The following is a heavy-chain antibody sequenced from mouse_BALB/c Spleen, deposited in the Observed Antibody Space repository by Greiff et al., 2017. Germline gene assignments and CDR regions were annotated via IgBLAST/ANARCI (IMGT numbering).Heavy chain of an antibody. CDR2: IWSGGST. CDR1: GFSLTSYG. D-gene: IGHD2-14*01. V-gene: IGHV2-2*02. CDR3: ARNWDRYDGWFAY. J-gene: IGHJ3*01. Sequence: QVQLKQSGPGLVQPSQSLSITCTVSGFSLTSYGVHWVRQSPGKGLEWLGVIWSGGSTDYNAAFISRLSISKDNSKSQVFFKMNSLQANDTAIYYCARNWDRYDGWFAYWGQGTLVTVSA.